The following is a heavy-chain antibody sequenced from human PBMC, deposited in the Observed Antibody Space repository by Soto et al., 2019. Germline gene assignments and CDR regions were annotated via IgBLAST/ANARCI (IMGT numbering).Heavy chain of an antibody. CDR2: IDPSDSYT. J-gene: IGHJ6*02. D-gene: IGHD6-13*01. CDR1: GYSFTSYW. V-gene: IGHV5-10-1*01. CDR3: ATRVQDPGKYYYGMDV. Sequence: GESLKISCKGSGYSFTSYWISWVRQMPWKGLEWMGRIDPSDSYTNYSPSFQGHVTISADKSISTAYLQWSSLKASDTAMYYCATRVQDPGKYYYGMDVWGQGTTVTVSS.